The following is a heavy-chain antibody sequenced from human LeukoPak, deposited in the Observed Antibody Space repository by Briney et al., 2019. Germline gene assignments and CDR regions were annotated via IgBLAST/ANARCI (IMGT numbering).Heavy chain of an antibody. V-gene: IGHV3-64D*06. Sequence: GGSLRLSCSASGFTFRSYDMHWVRQAPGKGPEYVSGISSNGGSTDYADSVKGRFTISRDNSKNTMYLQMSSLRAEDTAVYYCASGLDDIYGGYEIWGQGTLVTVSS. CDR3: ASGLDDIYGGYEI. CDR1: GFTFRSYD. J-gene: IGHJ4*02. CDR2: ISSNGGST. D-gene: IGHD5-12*01.